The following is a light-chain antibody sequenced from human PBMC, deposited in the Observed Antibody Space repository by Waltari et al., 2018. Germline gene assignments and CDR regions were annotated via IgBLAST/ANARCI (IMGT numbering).Light chain of an antibody. J-gene: IGKJ3*01. CDR3: QQSYSTPRT. CDR2: AAS. Sequence: DIQMTQSPSSLSASGGDRVTITCLASQSISSYLNWYQQKPGKAPKLLIYAASSLQSGVPSRFSGSGSGTDFTLTISSLQPEDFATYYCQQSYSTPRTFGPGTKVDIK. CDR1: QSISSY. V-gene: IGKV1-39*01.